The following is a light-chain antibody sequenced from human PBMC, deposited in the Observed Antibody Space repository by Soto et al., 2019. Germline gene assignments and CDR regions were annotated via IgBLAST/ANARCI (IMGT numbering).Light chain of an antibody. Sequence: QSALTQPASVSGSPGQSITISCTGTSSDVGGYNYVSWYQQHPGKDPKLMIYVVSNRPSGVSNRFSGSKSGNTASLTISGLQAEDEADYYCSSYTSSSTLVFGRGTKLTVL. V-gene: IGLV2-14*01. CDR1: SSDVGGYNY. CDR3: SSYTSSSTLV. J-gene: IGLJ2*01. CDR2: VVS.